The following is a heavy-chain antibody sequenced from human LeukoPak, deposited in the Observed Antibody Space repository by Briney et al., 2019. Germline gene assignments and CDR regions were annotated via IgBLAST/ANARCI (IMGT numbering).Heavy chain of an antibody. J-gene: IGHJ4*02. Sequence: GESLKISCKGVGYRFTSYWIGWVRHVPGKGLEWMGIIYPGDSDTRYSPSFQGQVTISADKSISTAYLQWSSLKASDTAMYYCARLVQLWFASDYWGQGTLVTVSS. CDR3: ARLVQLWFASDY. V-gene: IGHV5-51*01. CDR1: GYRFTSYW. CDR2: IYPGDSDT. D-gene: IGHD5-18*01.